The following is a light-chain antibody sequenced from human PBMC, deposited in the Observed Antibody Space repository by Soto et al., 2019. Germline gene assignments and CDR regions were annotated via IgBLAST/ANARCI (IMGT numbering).Light chain of an antibody. J-gene: IGKJ4*01. V-gene: IGKV3-20*01. CDR1: QSVSSNY. CDR2: GAS. CDR3: QQYGSSLLT. Sequence: EIVLTQSPYTLSLSPGERATLSCRASQSVSSNYLAWYQQKLCQAPRLLIYGASSRATGIPDRFSGSGSGTDFTLTISRLEPEDFAVYYCQQYGSSLLTFGGGTKVEIK.